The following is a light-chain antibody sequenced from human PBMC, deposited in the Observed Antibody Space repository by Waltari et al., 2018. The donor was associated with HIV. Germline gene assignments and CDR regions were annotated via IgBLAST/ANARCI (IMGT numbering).Light chain of an antibody. Sequence: VLTQSPGTLSLSPGERVTISCRASQTINNNYLAWYQQKAGLPPRLLIYDTSNRATGVPDRFVGSGSGTDFTLTISRVEAEDVGVYYCMQALQTITFGQGTRLEIK. CDR1: QTINNNY. CDR3: MQALQTIT. J-gene: IGKJ5*01. CDR2: DTS. V-gene: IGKV3-20*01.